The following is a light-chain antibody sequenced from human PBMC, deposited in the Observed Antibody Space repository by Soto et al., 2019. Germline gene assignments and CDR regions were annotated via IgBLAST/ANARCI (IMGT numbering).Light chain of an antibody. CDR2: DVS. V-gene: IGLV2-14*01. CDR1: SSDIGGYNY. J-gene: IGLJ1*01. Sequence: QSALTQPASVSGSPGQSITISCTGTSSDIGGYNYVSWYQQQPGKAPKLIIYDVSDRPSGVSNRFSGSKSGNTASLTISGLQAEDEAEYYCCSYTSSSTLVFGTGTQLTV. CDR3: CSYTSSSTLV.